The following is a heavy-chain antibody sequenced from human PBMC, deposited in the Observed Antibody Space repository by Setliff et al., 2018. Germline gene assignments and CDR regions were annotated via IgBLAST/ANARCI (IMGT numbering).Heavy chain of an antibody. V-gene: IGHV1-69-2*01. D-gene: IGHD3-22*01. CDR3: ARDVFPYHYEGAFDI. CDR1: GYTFTDYY. CDR2: VDPEDGET. Sequence: ASVKVSCKASGYTFTDYYMHWVQQAPGKGLEWMGRVDPEDGETIYAEKFQGRVTITADTSTDTAYMELSSPRSEDTAVYYCARDVFPYHYEGAFDIWGQGTMVTVPS. J-gene: IGHJ3*02.